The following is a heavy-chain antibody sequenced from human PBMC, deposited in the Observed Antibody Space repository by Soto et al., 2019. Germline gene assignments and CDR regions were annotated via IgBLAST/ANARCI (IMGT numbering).Heavy chain of an antibody. Sequence: QVQLVQSGAEVKKPGSSVKVSCKASGGTFSSYAISWVRQAPGQGLEWMGGIIPIFGTANYAQKFQGRVTIPADESTSTAYMELSRLRSEDTAVYYCATYPRGRGYYYGMDVWGQGTTVTVSS. CDR2: IIPIFGTA. CDR1: GGTFSSYA. V-gene: IGHV1-69*12. D-gene: IGHD1-26*01. CDR3: ATYPRGRGYYYGMDV. J-gene: IGHJ6*02.